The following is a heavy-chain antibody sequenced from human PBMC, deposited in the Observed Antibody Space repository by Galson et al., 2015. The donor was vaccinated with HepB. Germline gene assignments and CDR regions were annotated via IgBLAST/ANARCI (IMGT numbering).Heavy chain of an antibody. Sequence: SLRLSCAASGFTFSSYSMNWVRQAPGKGLEWVSYISSSSSTIYYADSVKGRFTISRDNAKNSLYLQMNSLRAEDTAVYYCARDYGDLIYYYYYGMDVWGQGTTVTVSS. D-gene: IGHD4-17*01. CDR1: GFTFSSYS. CDR3: ARDYGDLIYYYYYGMDV. CDR2: ISSSSSTI. V-gene: IGHV3-48*04. J-gene: IGHJ6*02.